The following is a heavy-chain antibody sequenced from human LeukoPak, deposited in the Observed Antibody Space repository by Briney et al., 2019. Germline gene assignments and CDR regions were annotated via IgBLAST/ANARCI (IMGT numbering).Heavy chain of an antibody. CDR3: ARGARGGAFDI. J-gene: IGHJ3*02. CDR1: GFTFSRYS. Sequence: QTGGSLRLSCAASGFTFSRYSMNWVRQAPGKGLEWVSYISSSSRTIYYADSVKGRFAISRDNAKNSLYLQMNSLRAEDTAVYYCARGARGGAFDIWGQGTMVTVSS. D-gene: IGHD6-6*01. V-gene: IGHV3-48*01. CDR2: ISSSSRTI.